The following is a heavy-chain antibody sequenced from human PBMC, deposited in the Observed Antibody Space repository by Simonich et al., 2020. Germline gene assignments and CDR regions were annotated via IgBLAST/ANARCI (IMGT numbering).Heavy chain of an antibody. V-gene: IGHV4-34*01. CDR3: ARCGLVNYDILTGYHNWFDP. CDR2: INHSGST. Sequence: QVQLQQWGAGLLKPSATLSLTCAVYGGSFSGYYWSWIRQPPGKGLEWVGEINHSGSTNYIPSLKSRDNISVDTYRNQFSLKLSYVTAADTDVYYCARCGLVNYDILTGYHNWFDPWGQGTLVTVSS. CDR1: GGSFSGYY. J-gene: IGHJ5*02. D-gene: IGHD3-9*01.